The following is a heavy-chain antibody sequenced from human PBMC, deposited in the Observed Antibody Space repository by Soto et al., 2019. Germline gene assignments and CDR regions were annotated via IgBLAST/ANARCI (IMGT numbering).Heavy chain of an antibody. J-gene: IGHJ6*01. CDR1: GFTFSSYG. V-gene: IGHV3-7*01. CDR3: ARDHVILTSYYYAMEV. D-gene: IGHD3-9*01. CDR2: IKQDGSEE. Sequence: GSLRLSCASSGFTFSSYGMSWVRRAPGKGLEWVANIKQDGSEEYYADSVQGRFTISRDNDKNSLYLQMKSVRAEDTAVYYCARDHVILTSYYYAMEVWGQG.